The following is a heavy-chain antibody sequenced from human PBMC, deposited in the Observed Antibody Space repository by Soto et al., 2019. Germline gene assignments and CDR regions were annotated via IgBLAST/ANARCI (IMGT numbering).Heavy chain of an antibody. CDR1: GYTFTGYY. J-gene: IGHJ4*02. Sequence: QVQLVQSGAEVMKPGASVKVSCKASGYTFTGYYMHWVRQAPGQGLEWMGWINPNSGGTNYAQKFQGRVTITADESTSTAYMELSSLRSEDTAVYYCARGASYTGDYWGQGTLVTVSS. D-gene: IGHD1-26*01. V-gene: IGHV1-2*02. CDR2: INPNSGGT. CDR3: ARGASYTGDY.